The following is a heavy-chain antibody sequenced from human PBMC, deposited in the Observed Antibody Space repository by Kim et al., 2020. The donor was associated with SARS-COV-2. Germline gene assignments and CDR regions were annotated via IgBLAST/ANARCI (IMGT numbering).Heavy chain of an antibody. CDR1: GFTFDTYA. V-gene: IGHV3-23*01. CDR2: ISGGAVNK. Sequence: GGSLRLSCVASGFTFDTYAMSWVRQAPGKGLEWVSVISGGAVNKFYADSVRGRFTISRDNSKNMLYLQMNSLRDEDTALYYWAKMVNMDGYNYFYYYAM. D-gene: IGHD1-1*01. CDR3: AKMVNMDGYNYFYYYAM. J-gene: IGHJ6*01.